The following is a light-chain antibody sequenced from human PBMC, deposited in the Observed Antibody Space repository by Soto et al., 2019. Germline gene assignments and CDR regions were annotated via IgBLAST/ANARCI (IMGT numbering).Light chain of an antibody. V-gene: IGKV3-15*01. Sequence: EIVMTQSPATLSVSPGERATLSCRASQSLSSDLAWYQHKPGQAPRLLIYGASTRANGIPARFSGSGSGTEFTLTISSLQSEDFAVYYCQQRNNWPPSITFGQGTRLEIK. CDR3: QQRNNWPPSIT. CDR1: QSLSSD. CDR2: GAS. J-gene: IGKJ5*01.